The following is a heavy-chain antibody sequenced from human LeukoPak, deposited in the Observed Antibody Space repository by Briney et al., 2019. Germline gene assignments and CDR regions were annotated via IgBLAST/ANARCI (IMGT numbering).Heavy chain of an antibody. V-gene: IGHV3-23*01. Sequence: GGSLRLSCAASGFTFRSYAMSWVRQAPGKGLEWVSSISSSGGSIYYADSVKGRFTISRDNSKNTLYLQMNSLRAEDTAVYYCARADSYGHFDYWGQGTLVTVSS. CDR2: ISSSGGSI. CDR1: GFTFRSYA. D-gene: IGHD5-18*01. CDR3: ARADSYGHFDY. J-gene: IGHJ4*02.